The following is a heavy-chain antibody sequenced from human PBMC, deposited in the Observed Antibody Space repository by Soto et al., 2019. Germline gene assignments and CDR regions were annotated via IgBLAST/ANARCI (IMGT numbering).Heavy chain of an antibody. CDR1: GGSISSGGYY. CDR2: IYYSGST. Sequence: PSETLSLTCTVSGGSISSGGYYWGWIRQHPGKGLEWIGYIYYSGSTYYNPSLKSRVTISVDTSKNQFSLKLSSVTAADTAVYYCARDSGRRGCYCGMDVWGQGTTVTVSS. D-gene: IGHD3-10*01. CDR3: ARDSGRRGCYCGMDV. J-gene: IGHJ6*02. V-gene: IGHV4-31*03.